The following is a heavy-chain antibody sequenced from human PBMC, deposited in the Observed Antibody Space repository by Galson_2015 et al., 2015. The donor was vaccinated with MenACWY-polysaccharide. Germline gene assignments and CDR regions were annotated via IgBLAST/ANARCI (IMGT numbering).Heavy chain of an antibody. V-gene: IGHV3-74*01. D-gene: IGHD2-15*01. Sequence: SLRLSCAASGFSFSTYWMHWVRHAPGKGLVWVSRINADGSATDYADSVRGRFSISRDNAKSTLYLEMSSLRADDTAVYYCTKAGAKYCRGSSCFFNWFDPWGRGTLVTVSS. CDR2: INADGSAT. CDR1: GFSFSTYW. J-gene: IGHJ5*02. CDR3: TKAGAKYCRGSSCFFNWFDP.